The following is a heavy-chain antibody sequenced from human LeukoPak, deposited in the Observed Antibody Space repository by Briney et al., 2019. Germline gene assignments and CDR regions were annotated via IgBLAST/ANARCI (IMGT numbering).Heavy chain of an antibody. CDR1: GFTFRNYY. J-gene: IGHJ4*02. V-gene: IGHV3-11*04. CDR2: ISSHSSTI. D-gene: IGHD3-22*01. Sequence: GGSLRLSCTASGFTFRNYYMSWIRQAPGKGLECIAYISSHSSTINYADSVKGRFTISRDNAKNSLYLDMNSLRAEDTAVYYCAREGYYYDSSGYYSLDYWGQGTLVTVSS. CDR3: AREGYYYDSSGYYSLDY.